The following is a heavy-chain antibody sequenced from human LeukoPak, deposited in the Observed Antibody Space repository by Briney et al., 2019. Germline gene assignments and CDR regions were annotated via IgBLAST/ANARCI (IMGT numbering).Heavy chain of an antibody. V-gene: IGHV3-33*01. Sequence: GGSLRLSCAASGFTFRSYGMHWVRQAPGKGLEWVAVIWYDGSNKHYADSVKGRFTISRDNSKNTLYLQMNSLRAEDTAVYYCARDDRVAAAGYYYYYGMDVWGQGTTVTVSS. CDR3: ARDDRVAAAGYYYYYGMDV. CDR2: IWYDGSNK. CDR1: GFTFRSYG. J-gene: IGHJ6*02. D-gene: IGHD6-13*01.